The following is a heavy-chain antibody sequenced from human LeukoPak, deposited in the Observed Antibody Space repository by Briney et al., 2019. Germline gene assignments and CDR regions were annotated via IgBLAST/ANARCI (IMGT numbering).Heavy chain of an antibody. Sequence: PSETLSLTCTVFYGSFSGYYWSWIRQPPRKGLEWIGEINHNGNTNYNPSLKSRVTISVDTSKDQFSLKLSSVTAADTAVYYCARHGLVAARHAFDIWDQGAMVTVSS. CDR2: INHNGNT. D-gene: IGHD6-6*01. J-gene: IGHJ3*02. CDR3: ARHGLVAARHAFDI. V-gene: IGHV4-34*01. CDR1: YGSFSGYY.